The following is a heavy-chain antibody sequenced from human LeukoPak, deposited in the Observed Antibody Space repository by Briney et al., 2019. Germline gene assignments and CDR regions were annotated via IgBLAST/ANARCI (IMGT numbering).Heavy chain of an antibody. CDR1: GYTFTGYY. V-gene: IGHV1-18*04. J-gene: IGHJ4*02. Sequence: ASVKVSCKASGYTFTGYYMHWVRQAPGQGLEWMGWISAYNGNTNYAQKLQGRVTMTTDTSTSTAYMELRSLRSDDTAVYYCARDRAWYYGSGVDYWGQGTLVTVSS. D-gene: IGHD3-10*01. CDR2: ISAYNGNT. CDR3: ARDRAWYYGSGVDY.